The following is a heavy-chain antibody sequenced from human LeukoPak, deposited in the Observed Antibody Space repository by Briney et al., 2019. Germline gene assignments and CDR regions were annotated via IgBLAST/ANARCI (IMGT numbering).Heavy chain of an antibody. Sequence: GGSLRLSCAASGFTFSDAWMNWVRQAPGKGLEWVGRIKSKRDGGTADYAAPVKGRFTISRDDSRNTLYLQMNSLDTEDTAVYYCSTDRGVTSWGQGTLVTVSS. CDR1: GFTFSDAW. D-gene: IGHD3-10*01. CDR3: STDRGVTS. J-gene: IGHJ5*02. V-gene: IGHV3-15*01. CDR2: IKSKRDGGTA.